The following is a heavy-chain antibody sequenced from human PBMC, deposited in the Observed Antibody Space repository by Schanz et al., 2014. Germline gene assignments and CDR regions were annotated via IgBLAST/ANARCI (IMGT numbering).Heavy chain of an antibody. D-gene: IGHD6-13*01. J-gene: IGHJ4*01. CDR1: GFTFSSYA. CDR3: AREQIMAAAGLVDY. V-gene: IGHV3-21*04. CDR2: ISSSSSYI. Sequence: VQLVESGGGVVQPGGSLRLSCAASGFTFSSYAMHWVRQAPGKGLEWVSSISSSSSYIYYADSVKGRFTISRDNSRNTLYLQMNSLRAEDTAVYYCAREQIMAAAGLVDYWGHGTLVTVSS.